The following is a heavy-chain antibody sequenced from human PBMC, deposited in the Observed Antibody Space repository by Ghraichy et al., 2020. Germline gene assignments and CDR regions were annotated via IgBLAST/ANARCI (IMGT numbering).Heavy chain of an antibody. J-gene: IGHJ4*02. CDR1: HGSISSSSFY. V-gene: IGHV4-39*01. CDR2: IYYSGST. Sequence: SHTLSLTCTVSHGSISSSSFYWGWIRQPPGKGLEWIGSIYYSGSTHNNPSLKSRTTMSVDTSKNQFSLILTSVTAADTAVYYCARHVLRGSYPDHFYYWGLGSLVTVSS. CDR3: ARHVLRGSYPDHFYY. D-gene: IGHD3-10*01.